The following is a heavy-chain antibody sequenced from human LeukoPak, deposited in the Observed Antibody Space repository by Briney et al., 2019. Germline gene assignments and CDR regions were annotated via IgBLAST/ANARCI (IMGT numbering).Heavy chain of an antibody. V-gene: IGHV3-23*01. J-gene: IGHJ4*02. Sequence: GGSLRLSCAASGFTFSSYAMSWVRQAPGKGLEWVSAISGSGGSTYYADSVKGRFTISRDNSKNTLYLQMNSLRAEDTAVYYCAKAGYGVSSWYPFGYWGQGTLSPSPQ. CDR2: ISGSGGST. CDR1: GFTFSSYA. CDR3: AKAGYGVSSWYPFGY. D-gene: IGHD6-13*01.